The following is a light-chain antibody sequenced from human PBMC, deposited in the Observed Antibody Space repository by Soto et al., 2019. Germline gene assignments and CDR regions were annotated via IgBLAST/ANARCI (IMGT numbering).Light chain of an antibody. CDR3: QQYESFSPYT. CDR2: AAS. CDR1: QSVSSS. J-gene: IGKJ2*01. Sequence: DIQMTQSPYTLSAFVGDRVTITCRASQSVSSSLAWYQQKPGKAPKLLIYAASTVESGVSSRFSGSGFGTEFSLTISSLQPDDFATYYCQQYESFSPYTFGQGTNVEIK. V-gene: IGKV1-5*01.